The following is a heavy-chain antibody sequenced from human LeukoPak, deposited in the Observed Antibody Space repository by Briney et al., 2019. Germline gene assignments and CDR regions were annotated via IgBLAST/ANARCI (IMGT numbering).Heavy chain of an antibody. V-gene: IGHV4-31*03. Sequence: PSETLSLTCTVSGGSISSGSYWWSWIRQHPERGLEWIGYHYYSGNTYYNPSLKSRVSISVDTSKNQLSLTLTSVTAADTAVYYCARDYSGYYYFDYWGQGTLVTVSS. D-gene: IGHD3-22*01. CDR1: GGSISSGSYW. CDR3: ARDYSGYYYFDY. J-gene: IGHJ4*02. CDR2: HYYSGNT.